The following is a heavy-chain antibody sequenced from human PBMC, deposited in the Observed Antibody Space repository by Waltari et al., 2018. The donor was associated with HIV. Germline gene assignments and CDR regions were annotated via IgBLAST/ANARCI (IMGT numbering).Heavy chain of an antibody. J-gene: IGHJ5*02. CDR3: VRDDPGYGPIDH. CDR2: SRRANNDK. V-gene: IGHV3-21*04. D-gene: IGHD5-18*01. CDR1: GFAFRHYS. Sequence: LVESGGGVVKTGESLRLMCEASGFAFRHYSFNWVRQSPLRGVGWVASSRRANNDKFDLDSVRGRFVISRDDSESSVHLQMDSVKKEDTGTYFCVRDDPGYGPIDHWGRGTQVTV.